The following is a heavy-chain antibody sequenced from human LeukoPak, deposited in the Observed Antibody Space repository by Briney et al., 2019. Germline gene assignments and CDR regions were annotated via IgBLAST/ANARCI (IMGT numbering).Heavy chain of an antibody. CDR3: AKDCYYGSGSSFDY. CDR2: ISGSGGST. D-gene: IGHD3-10*01. V-gene: IGHV3-23*01. CDR1: RFTFSRYA. Sequence: GGSLRLSCAASRFTFSRYAMSWVRQAPGKGLEWVSAISGSGGSTYYEDSVKGRFTISRDNSKNTLYLQMNSLRTEDTAVYYCAKDCYYGSGSSFDYWGQGTLVTVSS. J-gene: IGHJ4*02.